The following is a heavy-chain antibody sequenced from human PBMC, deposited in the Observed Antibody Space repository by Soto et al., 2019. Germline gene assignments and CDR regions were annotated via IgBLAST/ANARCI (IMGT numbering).Heavy chain of an antibody. D-gene: IGHD4-17*01. Sequence: GASVKVSCKASGYTFTGYYMHWVRQAPGQGLEWMGWINPNSGGTNYAQKFQGRVTMTRDTSISTAYMELSRLRSDDTAVYYCATRTPYGDYEYYYYGMDVWGQGTTVTVSS. J-gene: IGHJ6*02. V-gene: IGHV1-2*02. CDR2: INPNSGGT. CDR3: ATRTPYGDYEYYYYGMDV. CDR1: GYTFTGYY.